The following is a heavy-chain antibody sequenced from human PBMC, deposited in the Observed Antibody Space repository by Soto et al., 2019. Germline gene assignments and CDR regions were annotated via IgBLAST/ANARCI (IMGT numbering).Heavy chain of an antibody. CDR3: TRVLLCGYYGSDFDL. D-gene: IGHD1-26*01. Sequence: EVLLVGSGGGPVKPGGSLRLSCTASGFRFSSYGMNWVRQAPGKGLEWVSSISSGSSFIYYADSVKGRFTISRDNAKDSLYLQMNSLRADDTANYYCTRVLLCGYYGSDFDLWGQGMQVTVSS. CDR2: ISSGSSFI. V-gene: IGHV3-21*01. CDR1: GFRFSSYG. J-gene: IGHJ4*02.